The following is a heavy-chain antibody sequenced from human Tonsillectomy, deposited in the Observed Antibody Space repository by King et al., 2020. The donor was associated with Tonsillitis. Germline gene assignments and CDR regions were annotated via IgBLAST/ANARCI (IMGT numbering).Heavy chain of an antibody. V-gene: IGHV3-30*18. CDR2: ISYDGSNK. D-gene: IGHD3-3*01. CDR3: AKDYLWSGESDYYYYGMDV. J-gene: IGHJ6*02. Sequence: VQLVESGGGVVQPGRSLRLSCAASGFTFSRFGMHWVRQAPGKGLEWVAVISYDGSNKHYADSVKGRFTISRDNSKNTLYLQMNSLRAEDTAGDYGAKDYLWSGESDYYYYGMDVWGQRATVTVSS. CDR1: GFTFSRFG.